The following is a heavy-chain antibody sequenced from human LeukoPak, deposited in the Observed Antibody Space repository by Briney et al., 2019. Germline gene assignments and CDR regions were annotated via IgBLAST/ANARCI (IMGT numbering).Heavy chain of an antibody. V-gene: IGHV3-21*01. J-gene: IGHJ4*02. CDR1: GFTFSSYS. CDR2: ISSSSSYI. D-gene: IGHD1-7*01. Sequence: GGSLRLSCAASGFTFSSYSMNWVRQAPGKGLEWVSSISSSSSYINYADSVKGRFTISRDNAKNSLYLQMNSLRAEDTAVYYCARVWDYPFDYWGQGTLVTVSS. CDR3: ARVWDYPFDY.